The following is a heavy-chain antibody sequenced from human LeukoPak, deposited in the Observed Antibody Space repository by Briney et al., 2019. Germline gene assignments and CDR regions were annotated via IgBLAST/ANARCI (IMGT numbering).Heavy chain of an antibody. CDR3: AKDGKSSTRSYYYYYYMDV. D-gene: IGHD2-2*01. CDR2: ISYDGSNK. Sequence: GGSLRLSCAASGFTFSSYGMHWVRQAPGKGLEWVAVISYDGSNKYYADSVKGRFTISRDNSKNTLYLQMNSLRAEDTAVYYCAKDGKSSTRSYYYYYYMDVWGKGTTVTVSS. V-gene: IGHV3-30*18. CDR1: GFTFSSYG. J-gene: IGHJ6*03.